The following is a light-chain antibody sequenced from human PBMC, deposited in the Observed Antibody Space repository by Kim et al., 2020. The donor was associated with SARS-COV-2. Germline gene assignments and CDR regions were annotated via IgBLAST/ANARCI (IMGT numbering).Light chain of an antibody. J-gene: IGLJ3*02. CDR3: SSFAGRNTFGV. V-gene: IGLV2-8*01. CDR2: EVN. CDR1: NSDIGGYKY. Sequence: HSVTIACTGTNSDIGGYKYVDWYQHHPGKAPRLRIFEVNKRHSGVPDRFSGSKSGNTASLTVSGLQAEDEADYYCSSFAGRNTFGVFGGGTQLTVL.